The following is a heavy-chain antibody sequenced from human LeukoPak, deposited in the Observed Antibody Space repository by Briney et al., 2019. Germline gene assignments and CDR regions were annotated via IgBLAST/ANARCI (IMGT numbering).Heavy chain of an antibody. CDR1: GGSIRSSSYY. V-gene: IGHV4-39*01. D-gene: IGHD3-22*01. CDR2: IYYSGST. Sequence: SETLSLTCTVSGGSIRSSSYYWGWIRQPPGKGLEWIGSIYYSGSTYYNPSLKSRVTISVDTSKNQFSLKLSSVTAADTAVYYCARPYDSSGYWDYWGQGTLVTVSS. J-gene: IGHJ4*02. CDR3: ARPYDSSGYWDY.